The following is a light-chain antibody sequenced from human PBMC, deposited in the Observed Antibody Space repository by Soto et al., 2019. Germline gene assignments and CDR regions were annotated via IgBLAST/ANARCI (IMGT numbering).Light chain of an antibody. V-gene: IGKV1-5*01. Sequence: DIQMTQSPSILSTSVGDRVTISCRASQSISAWLAWYQQRPGQAPKRLIYDASNLESGVPSRFSGSGYGTEFTLTISGLQPDDFATYYCQHYNSYPWTFGQGTRVEIE. J-gene: IGKJ1*01. CDR2: DAS. CDR1: QSISAW. CDR3: QHYNSYPWT.